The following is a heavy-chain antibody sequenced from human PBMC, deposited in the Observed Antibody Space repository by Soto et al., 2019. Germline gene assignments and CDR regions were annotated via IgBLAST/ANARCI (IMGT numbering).Heavy chain of an antibody. CDR2: ISYDGSKE. D-gene: IGHD6-19*01. Sequence: PGGSLRLSCAASGFSFSSYGMHWVRQVPGQGPEWVAVISYDGSKETYADSVKGRFTFSRDNSKNTLYLQMNSLRVEDTALYYCAKEGRQWLTYYYYGMDVWGQGTSVTVSS. CDR3: AKEGRQWLTYYYYGMDV. J-gene: IGHJ6*02. CDR1: GFSFSSYG. V-gene: IGHV3-30*18.